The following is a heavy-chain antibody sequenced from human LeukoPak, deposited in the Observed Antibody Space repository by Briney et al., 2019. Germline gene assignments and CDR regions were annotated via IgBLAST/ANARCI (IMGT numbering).Heavy chain of an antibody. Sequence: SETLSLTCTVSVRPISIYYWMWIPQPPGKALEWIGYIYCSASTNYNPSLKVRVTISVDTSKNQFSLKRSSVTAADTAVYYCARVGTYGSGSYLSWLDYWGQGTLVTVSS. V-gene: IGHV4-59*01. J-gene: IGHJ4*02. D-gene: IGHD3-10*01. CDR1: VRPISIYY. CDR3: ARVGTYGSGSYLSWLDY. CDR2: IYCSAST.